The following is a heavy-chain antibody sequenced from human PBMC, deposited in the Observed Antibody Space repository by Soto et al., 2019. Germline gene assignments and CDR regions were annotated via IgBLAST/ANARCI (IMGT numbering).Heavy chain of an antibody. J-gene: IGHJ3*01. CDR3: AKDQILSENYQADDAFDV. D-gene: IGHD1-7*01. V-gene: IGHV3-30*18. CDR1: GFPFNSYG. CDR2: VSNDGSYE. Sequence: QVQLVESGGGVVQPGRSLRLSCEASGFPFNSYGMHWVRQPPGKGLEWVAVVSNDGSYEHYADSVKGRFTISRDNSRNMLFLQMNSLTAGDTAVYYCAKDQILSENYQADDAFDVWGQGTMVTVSS.